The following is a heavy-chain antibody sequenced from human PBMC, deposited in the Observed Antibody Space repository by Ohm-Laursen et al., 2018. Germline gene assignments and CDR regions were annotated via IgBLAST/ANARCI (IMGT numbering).Heavy chain of an antibody. CDR3: ARDGGPDFAGYSDS. CDR1: GFTFNIYD. Sequence: SLRLSCAASGFTFNIYDMNWVRQAPGKGLEWVSSISGSRLTMYYSNSVTGRFTISRDNARNLLSLQMNGLRADDTAVYYCARDGGPDFAGYSDSWGQGTRVTVSS. D-gene: IGHD3-16*01. J-gene: IGHJ4*02. V-gene: IGHV3-48*03. CDR2: ISGSRLTM.